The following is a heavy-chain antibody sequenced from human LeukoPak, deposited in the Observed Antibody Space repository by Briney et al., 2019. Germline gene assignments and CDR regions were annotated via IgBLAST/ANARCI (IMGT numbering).Heavy chain of an antibody. Sequence: SVKVSCKASGGAFNSYTITWVRQAPGQGLELMGRIIPILGIANYAQKFQRRVTITANKSTSTAYMELSSLRFEDTAVYYCAINWNDWGQGTLVTVSS. D-gene: IGHD1-1*01. CDR2: IIPILGIA. CDR3: AINWND. J-gene: IGHJ4*02. V-gene: IGHV1-69*02. CDR1: GGAFNSYT.